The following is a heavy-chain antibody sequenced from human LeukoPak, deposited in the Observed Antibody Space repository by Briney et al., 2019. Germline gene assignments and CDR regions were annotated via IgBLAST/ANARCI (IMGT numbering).Heavy chain of an antibody. CDR2: INSDGSRT. V-gene: IGHV3-74*01. D-gene: IGHD3-22*01. J-gene: IGHJ3*02. CDR3: AMSYDSSGYDAFDI. Sequence: PGGSLRLSCAASGFTFSSYWMHWVRQAPGKGLVWVSRINSDGSRTSYADSVKGRFTISRDNAKNTLYLQMNSVRAEDTAVYYCAMSYDSSGYDAFDIWGQGTMVTVSS. CDR1: GFTFSSYW.